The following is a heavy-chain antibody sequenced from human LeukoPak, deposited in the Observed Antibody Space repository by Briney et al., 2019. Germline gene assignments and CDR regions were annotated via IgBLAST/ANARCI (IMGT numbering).Heavy chain of an antibody. CDR3: AIDYYDSSGYYDSDTFDL. D-gene: IGHD3-22*01. J-gene: IGHJ3*01. CDR1: GYSFTGYY. CDR2: INPNSGGT. V-gene: IGHV1-2*02. Sequence: ASVKVSCKASGYSFTGYYLHWVRQAPGQGLEWMGWINPNSGGTNYAQNFQGRVTMTRDTSITTAYMELSGLRSDDTAVYYCAIDYYDSSGYYDSDTFDLWGQGTMVTVSA.